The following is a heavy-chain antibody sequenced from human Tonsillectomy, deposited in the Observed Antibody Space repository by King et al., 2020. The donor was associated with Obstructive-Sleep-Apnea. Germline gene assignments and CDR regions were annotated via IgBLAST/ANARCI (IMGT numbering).Heavy chain of an antibody. CDR2: ISGSGGST. D-gene: IGHD2-2*01. CDR3: SQYCSSTSCYNYFDY. Sequence: VQLVESGGGLVQPGGSLRLSCAASGFTFSSYSMSWVRQAPGKGLEWVSAISGSGGSTYYADSVKGRFTISRDNSKNTLYLQMNSLRAEDTAVYYCSQYCSSTSCYNYFDYWGQGTLVTVSS. CDR1: GFTFSSYS. J-gene: IGHJ4*02. V-gene: IGHV3-23*04.